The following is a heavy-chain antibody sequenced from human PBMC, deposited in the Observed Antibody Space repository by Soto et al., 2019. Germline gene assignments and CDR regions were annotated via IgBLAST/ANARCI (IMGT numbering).Heavy chain of an antibody. Sequence: ASVKVSCKVSGYTLTELSMHWVRQAPGKGLEWMGGFDPEDGETIYAQKFQGRVTMTEDTSTDTAYMELSSLRSEDTAVYYCATGSIRAFWSGIPRAFDIWGQGTMVTVSS. CDR2: FDPEDGET. CDR1: GYTLTELS. J-gene: IGHJ3*02. CDR3: ATGSIRAFWSGIPRAFDI. D-gene: IGHD3-3*01. V-gene: IGHV1-24*01.